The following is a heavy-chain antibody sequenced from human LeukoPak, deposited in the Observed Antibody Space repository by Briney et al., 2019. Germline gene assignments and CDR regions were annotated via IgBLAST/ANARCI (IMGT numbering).Heavy chain of an antibody. CDR2: LYHSDSV. V-gene: IGHV4-38-2*01. CDR3: ARQHDSYFYYYVDV. J-gene: IGHJ6*03. Sequence: SETLSLTCAVSGYSVNNGYYWVWIRQPPGKGLEWIGSLYHSDSVYYNTALQSRVSMSVDTSKNQFSLKLGFVTAADTAVYYCARQHDSYFYYYVDVWGSGTTVTVSS. CDR1: GYSVNNGYY.